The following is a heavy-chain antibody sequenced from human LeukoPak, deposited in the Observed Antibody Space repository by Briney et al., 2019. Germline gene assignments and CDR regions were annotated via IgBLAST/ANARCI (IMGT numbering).Heavy chain of an antibody. CDR1: EYTFTSYA. CDR2: ISAYNGNT. V-gene: IGHV1-18*01. D-gene: IGHD4-23*01. J-gene: IGHJ4*02. Sequence: ASVKVSCKASEYTFTSYAMNWVRQAPGQGLEWMGWISAYNGNTNYAQKLQGRVTMTTDTSTSTAYMELRSLRSDDTAVYYCARVLGTVVSAFDYWGQGTLVTVSS. CDR3: ARVLGTVVSAFDY.